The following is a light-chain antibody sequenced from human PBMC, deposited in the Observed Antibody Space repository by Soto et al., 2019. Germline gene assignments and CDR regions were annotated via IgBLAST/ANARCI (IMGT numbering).Light chain of an antibody. V-gene: IGKV3-11*01. CDR2: DAS. Sequence: VLTQSPATLSLSPGERATLSCRASQSIRTSLAWYQQKPGQASRLVIFDASNRANGVPARFGGSGSGTDFTLTISSLEPEDFAVYYCQQRSNWPPITFGQGTRLEI. J-gene: IGKJ5*01. CDR3: QQRSNWPPIT. CDR1: QSIRTS.